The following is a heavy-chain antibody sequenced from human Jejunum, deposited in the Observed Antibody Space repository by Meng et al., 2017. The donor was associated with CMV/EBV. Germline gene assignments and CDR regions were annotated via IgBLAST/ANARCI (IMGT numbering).Heavy chain of an antibody. CDR1: FTFSNTA. CDR2: TRYDGVNK. CDR3: AKDRGSGGNGYGMDV. V-gene: IGHV3-30*02. J-gene: IGHJ6*02. Sequence: FTFSNTAMHWVRQAPGKGLEWVAFTRYDGVNKYYAASVKGRFTISKDFSKNTLYLQMNSLRVEDTAIYYCAKDRGSGGNGYGMDVWGRGTTVTVSS. D-gene: IGHD2-15*01.